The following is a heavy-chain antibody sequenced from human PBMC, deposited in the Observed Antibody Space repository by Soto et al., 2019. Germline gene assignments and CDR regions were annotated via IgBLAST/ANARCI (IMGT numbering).Heavy chain of an antibody. Sequence: EVQLVESGGGLVQPGGSLRLSCAASGFTFSDHQMDWVRQAPGKGLEWVGRSRNKANSYTTEYAASVKGRFTNSRDDSKNSLYLQMNSLKIEDTAVYYCARVVGAPNWFDPWGQGTLVTVSS. CDR3: ARVVGAPNWFDP. CDR1: GFTFSDHQ. D-gene: IGHD1-26*01. CDR2: SRNKANSYTT. J-gene: IGHJ5*02. V-gene: IGHV3-72*01.